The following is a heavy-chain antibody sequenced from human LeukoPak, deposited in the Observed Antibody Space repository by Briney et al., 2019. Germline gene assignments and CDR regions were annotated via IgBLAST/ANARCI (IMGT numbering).Heavy chain of an antibody. CDR3: TTDQRRWLLQADAFDI. CDR1: GFTFSNAW. J-gene: IGHJ3*02. D-gene: IGHD3-22*01. CDR2: IKSKTDGGTT. Sequence: GGSLRLSCAASGFTFSNAWMSWVRQAPGKGLEWVGRIKSKTDGGTTDYAAPVKGRFTISRDDSKNTLYLQMNSLKTEDTAVYYCTTDQRRWLLQADAFDIWGQGTMVTVSS. V-gene: IGHV3-15*01.